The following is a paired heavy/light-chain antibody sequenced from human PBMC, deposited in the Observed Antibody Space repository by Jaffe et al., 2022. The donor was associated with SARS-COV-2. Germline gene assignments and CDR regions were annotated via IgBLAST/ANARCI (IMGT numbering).Heavy chain of an antibody. CDR3: ARDSGQYCGGDCPGDY. V-gene: IGHV3-21*02. CDR1: GFTFSSYG. J-gene: IGHJ4*02. D-gene: IGHD2-21*02. CDR2: ISTSASFL. Sequence: EVQLEESGGGLVKPGGSLRLSCAASGFTFSSYGMNWVRQAPGKGLEWVSSISTSASFLYYADSVKGRFTISRDNAKNSLYLQMNSLRAEDTAVYYCARDSGQYCGGDCPGDYWGQGTLVTVSS.
Light chain of an antibody. CDR1: QSVGSSY. J-gene: IGKJ1*01. V-gene: IGKV3-20*01. Sequence: DIVLTQSPGTLSLSPGEGATLSCRASQSVGSSYLAWYQQKPGQAPRLLIYGASSRATGIPDRFSGSGSGTDFTLTISRLEPEDFAVYYCQQYGNSPPWTFGQGTRVEIK. CDR3: QQYGNSPPWT. CDR2: GAS.